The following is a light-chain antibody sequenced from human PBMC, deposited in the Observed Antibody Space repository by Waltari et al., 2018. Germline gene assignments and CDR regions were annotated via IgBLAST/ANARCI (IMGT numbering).Light chain of an antibody. Sequence: DIQTTQSPSPLSPSVGDRVTITCQASQEISNYLNWYQQKPGKAPKLLIYDASNLETGVPSRFSGSGSGTDFTFTISSLQPEDIATYYCQQYDNFLYTFGQGTKLEIK. J-gene: IGKJ2*01. V-gene: IGKV1-33*01. CDR1: QEISNY. CDR2: DAS. CDR3: QQYDNFLYT.